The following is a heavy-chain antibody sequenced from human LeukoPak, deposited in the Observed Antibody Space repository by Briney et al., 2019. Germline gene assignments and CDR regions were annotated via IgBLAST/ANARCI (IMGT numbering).Heavy chain of an antibody. CDR3: AKDSYYYGMDV. J-gene: IGHJ6*02. Sequence: SETLSLTYSVSGGSISSYYRSWIRQPPRKGLEWIGYIYYSGSTNYNPSLKSRVSISVDTSKNQFSLKLSSVTAADTAVYYWAKDSYYYGMDVWGQGTTVTVSS. CDR1: GGSISSYY. CDR2: IYYSGST. V-gene: IGHV4-59*01.